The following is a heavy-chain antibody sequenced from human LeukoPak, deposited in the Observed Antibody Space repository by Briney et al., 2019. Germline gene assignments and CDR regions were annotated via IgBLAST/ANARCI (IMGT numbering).Heavy chain of an antibody. CDR3: ARASNGYNFDY. Sequence: ASVKVSCKASGYTFTSYDINWVRQATGQGLEWMGWMNPNSGNTGYAQKFQGRVTMTRDTSISTAYMELSRLRSDDTAVYYCARASNGYNFDYWGQGTLVTVSS. CDR2: MNPNSGNT. CDR1: GYTFTSYD. D-gene: IGHD6-13*01. J-gene: IGHJ4*02. V-gene: IGHV1-8*02.